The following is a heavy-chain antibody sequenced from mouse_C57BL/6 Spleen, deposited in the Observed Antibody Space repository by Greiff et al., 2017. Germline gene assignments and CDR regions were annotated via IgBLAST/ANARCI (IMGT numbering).Heavy chain of an antibody. CDR2: ISDGGSYT. J-gene: IGHJ2*01. Sequence: EVQGVESGGGLVKPGGSLKLSCAASGFTFSSYAMSWVRQTPEKRLEWVATISDGGSYTYYPDNVKGRFTISRDNAKNNLYLQRSHLKSEDTAMYYCARDGYYFDYWGQGTTLTVSS. D-gene: IGHD2-2*01. CDR1: GFTFSSYA. V-gene: IGHV5-4*01. CDR3: ARDGYYFDY.